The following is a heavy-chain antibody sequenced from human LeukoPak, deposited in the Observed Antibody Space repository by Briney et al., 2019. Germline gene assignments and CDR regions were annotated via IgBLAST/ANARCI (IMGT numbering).Heavy chain of an antibody. Sequence: ASVKVSCKSSGYTFTSYGISWVRQAPGQGLEWMGWISAYNGHTNYAQKFQGRVTMTRDTSTSTVYMELSSLSSEDTAVYYCARPTSIIPASNIYYYYYAMDLWGQGTTVTVSS. J-gene: IGHJ6*02. CDR3: ARPTSIIPASNIYYYYYAMDL. V-gene: IGHV1-18*01. CDR1: GYTFTSYG. CDR2: ISAYNGHT. D-gene: IGHD2-2*01.